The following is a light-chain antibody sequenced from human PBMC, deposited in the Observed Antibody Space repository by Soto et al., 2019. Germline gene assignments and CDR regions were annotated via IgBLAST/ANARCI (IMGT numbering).Light chain of an antibody. CDR1: QDIKTN. CDR2: DAS. Sequence: IQMTQSPSSLSASVGDRITITCRASQDIKTNLNWFQQKSGKAPRLLVYDASNLDTDVTSRFSGSGSGTEFTLTITNLQPDDVATYYCQQSDSFPFTFGPGTKVEI. V-gene: IGKV1-33*01. J-gene: IGKJ3*01. CDR3: QQSDSFPFT.